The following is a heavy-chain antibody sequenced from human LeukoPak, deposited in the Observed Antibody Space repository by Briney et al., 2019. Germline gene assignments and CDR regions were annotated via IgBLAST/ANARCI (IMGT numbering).Heavy chain of an antibody. V-gene: IGHV3-23*01. CDR1: GFTFSSYG. CDR3: AKDSGDGYTNHALFDY. J-gene: IGHJ4*02. D-gene: IGHD5-24*01. CDR2: ISGSGGST. Sequence: GXSLRLSCAVSGFTFSSYGMSWVRQAPGKGLEWVSDISGSGGSTYYGDSVKGRVTISRDNAKKTMYVQMNRLRAEDRAVYYCAKDSGDGYTNHALFDYWGQGALVTVSS.